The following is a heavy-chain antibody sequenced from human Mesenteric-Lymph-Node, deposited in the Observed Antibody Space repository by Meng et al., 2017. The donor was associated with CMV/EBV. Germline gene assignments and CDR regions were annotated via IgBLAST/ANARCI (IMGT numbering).Heavy chain of an antibody. J-gene: IGHJ1*01. CDR1: YG. Sequence: YGRSWGRQAPGQGLEGVGGIIPVLGSANYAQKFQGRVTVTTDDSTNTAYMELTSLRAEDTAVYYCARAATYYDFWSGETKGAEYFQHWGQGTLVTVSS. CDR3: ARAATYYDFWSGETKGAEYFQH. V-gene: IGHV1-69*05. CDR2: IIPVLGSA. D-gene: IGHD3-3*01.